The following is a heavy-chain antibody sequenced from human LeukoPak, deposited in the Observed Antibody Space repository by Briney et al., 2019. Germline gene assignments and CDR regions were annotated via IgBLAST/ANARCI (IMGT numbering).Heavy chain of an antibody. CDR3: AKVFRAYYYDSSGYNNWFDP. Sequence: GGSLRLSCAASGFTFSSYAMSWVRQAPGKGLEWVSAISGSGGSTYYTDSVKGRFTISRDNSKNTLYLQMNSLRAEDTAVYYCAKVFRAYYYDSSGYNNWFDPWGQGTLVTVSS. V-gene: IGHV3-23*01. D-gene: IGHD3-22*01. J-gene: IGHJ5*02. CDR2: ISGSGGST. CDR1: GFTFSSYA.